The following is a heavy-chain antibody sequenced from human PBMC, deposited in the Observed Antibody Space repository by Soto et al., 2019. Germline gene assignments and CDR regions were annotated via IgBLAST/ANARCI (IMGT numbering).Heavy chain of an antibody. D-gene: IGHD2-21*02. CDR3: ARDEGWGVTPGGGDGMDV. CDR1: GFTFSSYA. V-gene: IGHV3-30-3*01. Sequence: QVQLVESGGGVVQPGRSLRLSCAASGFTFSSYAMHWVRQAPGKGLEWVAVISYDGSNKYYADSVKGRFTISRDNSKNTLYLQMNSLRAEDTAVDYCARDEGWGVTPGGGDGMDVWGQGTTVTVSS. CDR2: ISYDGSNK. J-gene: IGHJ6*02.